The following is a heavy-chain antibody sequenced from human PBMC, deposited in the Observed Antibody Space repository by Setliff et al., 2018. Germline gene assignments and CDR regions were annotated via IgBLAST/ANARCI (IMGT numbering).Heavy chain of an antibody. Sequence: SETLSLTCTVSGGSISSSSYYWGWIRQPPGKGLEWIGSIYYSGSTYYNPSLKSRVTISVDTSKNQFSLKLRAVTAADTAVYYCAREYSGYEGGDYYFDFWGQGTLVTVSS. CDR2: IYYSGST. CDR1: GGSISSSSYY. V-gene: IGHV4-39*01. CDR3: AREYSGYEGGDYYFDF. D-gene: IGHD5-12*01. J-gene: IGHJ4*02.